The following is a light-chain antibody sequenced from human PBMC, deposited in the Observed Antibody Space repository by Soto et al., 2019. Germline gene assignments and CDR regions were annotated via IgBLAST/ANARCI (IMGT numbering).Light chain of an antibody. CDR2: DTS. V-gene: IGKV3-20*01. Sequence: EIVLTQSPGTLSLSPGERATLSGRASQSLTNSFIAWYQQKPGQAPRLLIYDTSSRATGIPDRLSGSGSGTDFTLTISRLEPEDFAVCFCQQYGTSEIIFGQGTRLEI. CDR3: QQYGTSEII. CDR1: QSLTNSF. J-gene: IGKJ5*01.